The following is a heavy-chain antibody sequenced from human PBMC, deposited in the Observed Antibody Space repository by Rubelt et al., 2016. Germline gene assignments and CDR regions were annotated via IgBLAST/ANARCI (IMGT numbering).Heavy chain of an antibody. J-gene: IGHJ3*02. CDR2: IYYSGST. D-gene: IGHD3-10*01. CDR3: ARHGAGSSPVKI. CDR1: GGSISSYY. Sequence: QVQLQESGPGLVKPSETLSLTCTVSGGSISSYYWTWIRQPPGKGLEWIGYIYYSGSTNYSPSLKSRVTISVDKSRNQFSLKPRSVAAADTAVYYCARHGAGSSPVKIWGQGTMVTVSS. V-gene: IGHV4-59*08.